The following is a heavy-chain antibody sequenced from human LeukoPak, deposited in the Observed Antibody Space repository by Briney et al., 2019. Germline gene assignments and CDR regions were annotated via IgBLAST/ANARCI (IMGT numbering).Heavy chain of an antibody. V-gene: IGHV3-53*01. CDR2: IYSGGNT. CDR1: GFTVISNY. J-gene: IGHJ4*02. Sequence: GGSLRLSCAASGFTVISNYMSWVRQAPGKGLEWVSVIYSGGNTYYADSVKGRFTISRDNSKNTLYLQMNSLRAEDTAVYYCARGLEVRGVLFDYWGQGTLVTVSS. D-gene: IGHD3-10*01. CDR3: ARGLEVRGVLFDY.